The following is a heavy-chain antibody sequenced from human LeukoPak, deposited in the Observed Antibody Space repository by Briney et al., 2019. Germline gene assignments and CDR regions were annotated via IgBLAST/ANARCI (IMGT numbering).Heavy chain of an antibody. J-gene: IGHJ4*02. D-gene: IGHD1-26*01. CDR3: ARVEPSGSYHLDY. CDR1: GFTVSSNY. V-gene: IGHV3-53*01. Sequence: GGSLRLSCAASGFTVSSNYMSWVRQAPGKGLEWVSVIYSGGSTYYADSVKGRFTISRDNSKNTLYLQMNSLRAEDTAVYYRARVEPSGSYHLDYWGQGTLVTVSS. CDR2: IYSGGST.